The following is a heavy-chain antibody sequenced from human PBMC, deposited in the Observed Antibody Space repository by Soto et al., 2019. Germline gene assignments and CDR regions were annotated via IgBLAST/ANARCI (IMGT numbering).Heavy chain of an antibody. CDR1: GFTFSSYG. Sequence: GGSLRLSCAASGFTFSSYGMHWVRQAPGKGLEWVAVIWYDGSNKYYADSVKGRFTISRDNSKNTLYLQMNSLRAEDTAVYYCVSDVGVSSPDCSGGSCYDYFDYWGQGTLVTVSS. V-gene: IGHV3-33*01. CDR2: IWYDGSNK. J-gene: IGHJ4*02. CDR3: VSDVGVSSPDCSGGSCYDYFDY. D-gene: IGHD2-15*01.